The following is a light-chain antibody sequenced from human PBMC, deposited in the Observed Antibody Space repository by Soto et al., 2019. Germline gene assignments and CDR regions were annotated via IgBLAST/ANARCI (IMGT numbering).Light chain of an antibody. Sequence: EIVLTQSPGTLSLSPGERATLFCRASQSVTSTSLAWYQQRPGQAPRLLIYGASIRATGIPDRFSGSGAGTDFTLTISRLEPEDFTMYFCQQSGTSPRTFGQGTKVEIK. V-gene: IGKV3-20*01. J-gene: IGKJ1*01. CDR3: QQSGTSPRT. CDR2: GAS. CDR1: QSVTSTS.